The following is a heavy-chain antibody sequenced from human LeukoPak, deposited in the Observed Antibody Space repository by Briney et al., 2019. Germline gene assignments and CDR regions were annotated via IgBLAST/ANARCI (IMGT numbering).Heavy chain of an antibody. CDR1: GGSFSGYY. V-gene: IGHV4-34*01. J-gene: IGHJ6*02. Sequence: PSETLSLTCAVYGGSFSGYYWSWIRQPPGKGLEWIGEINHSGSTNYNPSLKSRVTISVDTSKNQFSLKLSSVTAADTAVYYCARVYYYYGPGMDVWGQGTTVTVSS. CDR2: INHSGST. D-gene: IGHD3-10*01. CDR3: ARVYYYYGPGMDV.